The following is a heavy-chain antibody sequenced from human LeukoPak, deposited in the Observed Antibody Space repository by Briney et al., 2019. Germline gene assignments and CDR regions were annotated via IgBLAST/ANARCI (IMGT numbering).Heavy chain of an antibody. D-gene: IGHD3-10*01. J-gene: IGHJ5*01. CDR1: GGSISSGRYY. Sequence: SQTLSLTCNVSGGSISSGRYYWSWLRQPAGKGLEWFGRIYTRGSSNSNPSLKCRVTMSVDTTKTQFFLKLSSVTAADTAVYYCATDGMVRGPDAWFDSWGQGTLVTVSS. CDR2: IYTRGSS. V-gene: IGHV4-61*02. CDR3: ATDGMVRGPDAWFDS.